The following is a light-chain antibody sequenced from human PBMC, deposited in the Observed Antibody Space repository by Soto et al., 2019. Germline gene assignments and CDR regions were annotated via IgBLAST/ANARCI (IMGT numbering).Light chain of an antibody. CDR3: QHYNSYSEA. V-gene: IGKV1-5*03. J-gene: IGKJ1*01. CDR2: QAS. CDR1: QTISSW. Sequence: DIQMTQSPSTLSGSVGDRVTITCRASQTISSWLAWYQQKPGKAPKLLIYQASTLKSGVPSRFSGSGSGTEFPLTLSSLQPDCFATFYRQHYNSYSEAFGQGTQGELK.